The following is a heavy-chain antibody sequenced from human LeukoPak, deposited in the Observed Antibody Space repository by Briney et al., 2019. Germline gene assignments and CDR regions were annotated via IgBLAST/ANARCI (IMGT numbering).Heavy chain of an antibody. D-gene: IGHD2-15*01. CDR3: ARGVGRDGVVVGGQYYFDY. V-gene: IGHV4-34*01. CDR1: GGSSSGYY. CDR2: INHSGST. J-gene: IGHJ4*02. Sequence: SETLSLTCAVYGGSSSGYYWNWIRHPPGKGLEWIWEINHSGSTNYNPSLKSRVTISVDTSKSQFSLKLSSVNAADTAVYYCARGVGRDGVVVGGQYYFDYWGQATLVTVSA.